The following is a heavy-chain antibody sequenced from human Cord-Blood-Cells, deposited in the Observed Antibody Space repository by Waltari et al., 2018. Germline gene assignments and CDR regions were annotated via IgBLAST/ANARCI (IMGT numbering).Heavy chain of an antibody. D-gene: IGHD3-22*01. J-gene: IGHJ3*02. CDR1: GGSLSSYY. CDR3: AGLGSYYDSSGYSYDAFDI. V-gene: IGHV4-59*08. Sequence: QVQLQESGPGLVKPSETLSLTCTVSGGSLSSYYWSWIRQPPGKGLEWIGYIYYSGSTNYNPSLKSRVTISVDTSKNQFSLKLSSVTAADTAVYYCAGLGSYYDSSGYSYDAFDIWGQGTMVTVSS. CDR2: IYYSGST.